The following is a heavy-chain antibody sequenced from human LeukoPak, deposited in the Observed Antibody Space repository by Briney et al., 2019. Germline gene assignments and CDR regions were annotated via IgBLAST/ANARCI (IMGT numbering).Heavy chain of an antibody. V-gene: IGHV3-66*01. CDR3: ASKLTSGY. Sequence: GGSLRLSCVVSGFTVTSNYMSWVRQAPGKGLEWVSVIYSGGTTNYADSVKGRFTVYRDNSKNTLYLQMKSLRAEDTAVYYCASKLTSGYWGQGTLVTVSS. CDR1: GFTVTSNY. D-gene: IGHD4-17*01. CDR2: IYSGGTT. J-gene: IGHJ4*02.